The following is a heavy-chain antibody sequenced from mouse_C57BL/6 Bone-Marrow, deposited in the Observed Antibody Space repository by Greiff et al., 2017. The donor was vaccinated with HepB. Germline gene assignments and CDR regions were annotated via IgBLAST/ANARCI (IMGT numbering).Heavy chain of an antibody. CDR3: VYGNYSPWFAY. CDR2: INPNNGGT. D-gene: IGHD2-1*01. Sequence: VQLQQSGPELVKPGASVKISCKASGYTFTDYYMNWVKQSHGKSLEWIGDINPNNGGTSYNQKFKGKATLTVDKSSSTAYMELRSLTSEDSAVYYCVYGNYSPWFAYWGQGTLVTVSA. J-gene: IGHJ3*01. CDR1: GYTFTDYY. V-gene: IGHV1-26*01.